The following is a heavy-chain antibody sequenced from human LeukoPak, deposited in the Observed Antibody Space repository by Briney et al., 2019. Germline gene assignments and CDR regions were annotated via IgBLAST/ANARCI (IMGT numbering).Heavy chain of an antibody. CDR2: IYTTGGTSGCT. CDR3: AWGDSSGYPFDP. Sequence: PSQTLSLTCTVSGGSISSGNYYWSWIRQPAGKGLEYIGRIYTTGGTSGCTYYNPSLKSRVTISVDTSKNQFSLKLTSVTAADTAVYYCAWGDSSGYPFDPWGQGTLVTVSS. D-gene: IGHD3-22*01. V-gene: IGHV4-61*02. CDR1: GGSISSGNYY. J-gene: IGHJ5*02.